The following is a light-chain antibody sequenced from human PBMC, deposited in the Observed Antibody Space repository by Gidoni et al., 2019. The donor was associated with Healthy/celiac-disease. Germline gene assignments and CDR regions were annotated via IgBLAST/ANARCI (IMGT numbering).Light chain of an antibody. CDR2: AAS. CDR3: QQYYSTLRT. Sequence: DIQMTQSPSSLSASVGDRVTITCRASQGISNSLAWYQQKPGKAPKLLLYAASRLESGVPSRFSGSGSGTDYTLTISSLHPEDFATYYCQQYYSTLRTFGQGTKVEIK. V-gene: IGKV1-NL1*01. CDR1: QGISNS. J-gene: IGKJ1*01.